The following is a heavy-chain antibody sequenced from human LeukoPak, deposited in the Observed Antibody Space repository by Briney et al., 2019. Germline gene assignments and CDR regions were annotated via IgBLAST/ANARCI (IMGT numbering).Heavy chain of an antibody. Sequence: SETLSLTCAVYGGSFSGYYWSWIRQPPGKGLEWIGEINHSGSTNYNPSLKSRVTISVDTSENQFSLKLSSVTATDTAVYYCARDPEGYSSGWYVDYWGQGTLVTVSS. V-gene: IGHV4-34*01. CDR1: GGSFSGYY. CDR3: ARDPEGYSSGWYVDY. CDR2: INHSGST. D-gene: IGHD6-19*01. J-gene: IGHJ4*02.